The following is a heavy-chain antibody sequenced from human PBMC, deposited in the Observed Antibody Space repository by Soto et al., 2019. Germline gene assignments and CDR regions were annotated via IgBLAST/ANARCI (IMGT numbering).Heavy chain of an antibody. CDR2: ISSSGSTI. D-gene: IGHD6-13*01. CDR1: GFTFSDYY. J-gene: IGHJ3*02. V-gene: IGHV3-11*01. CDR3: ARLVAAGIQSHDAFDI. Sequence: GGSLRLSCAASGFTFSDYYMSWIRQAPGKGLEWVSYISSSGSTIYYADSVKGRFTISRDNAKNSLYLQMNSLRAEDTAVYYCARLVAAGIQSHDAFDIWGQGTMVTVSS.